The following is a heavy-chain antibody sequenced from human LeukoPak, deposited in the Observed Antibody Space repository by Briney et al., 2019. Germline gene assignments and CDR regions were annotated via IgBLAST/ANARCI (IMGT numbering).Heavy chain of an antibody. CDR1: GFTFSSYG. CDR2: IWYVGSNK. J-gene: IGHJ6*02. V-gene: IGHV3-33*01. D-gene: IGHD1-7*01. Sequence: GGSLRLSCAGSGFTFSSYGMPWVRQAPGKGLEGVAVIWYVGSNKYYADSVKGRFTISRDNSKNTPYLHMNRLRAEDTAVYYCARATPEQNSYYYAMDVWGQGTTVTVSS. CDR3: ARATPEQNSYYYAMDV.